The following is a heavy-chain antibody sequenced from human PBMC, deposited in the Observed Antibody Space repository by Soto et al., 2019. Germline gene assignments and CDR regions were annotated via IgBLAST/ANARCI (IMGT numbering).Heavy chain of an antibody. Sequence: QITLKESGPPVVKPTQTLTLTCTVSGFSLTSSGVGGAWARPPPGKALGILTLPYWDEDRRDSSSLRSRLATTADTPKHQVVLTMTNMGPVDTATYCCARFPGTAGAFGYWGQGTVVTVSS. CDR3: ARFPGTAGAFGY. J-gene: IGHJ4*02. D-gene: IGHD1-26*01. CDR2: PYWDEDR. V-gene: IGHV2-5*02. CDR1: GFSLTSSGVG.